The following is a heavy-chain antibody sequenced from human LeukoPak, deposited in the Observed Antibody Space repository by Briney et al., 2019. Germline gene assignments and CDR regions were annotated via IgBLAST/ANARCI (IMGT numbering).Heavy chain of an antibody. Sequence: GGSLRLSCAASGFTFSSYWMSWVRQAPGKGLEWVANIKQDGSEKYYVDSVKGRFTISRDNSKNTLYLQMNSLRAEDTAVYYCAKGDDDYGEINWFDPWGQGTLVTVSS. CDR2: IKQDGSEK. V-gene: IGHV3-7*03. CDR1: GFTFSSYW. CDR3: AKGDDDYGEINWFDP. D-gene: IGHD4-17*01. J-gene: IGHJ5*02.